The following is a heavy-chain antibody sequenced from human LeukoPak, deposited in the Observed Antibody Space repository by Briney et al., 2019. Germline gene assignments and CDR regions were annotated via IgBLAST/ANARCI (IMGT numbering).Heavy chain of an antibody. CDR2: IYYSGST. J-gene: IGHJ4*02. D-gene: IGHD5-24*01. CDR3: ARDLGDGYNLRGFDY. V-gene: IGHV4-39*07. CDR1: GGSISSSSYY. Sequence: MASETLSLTCTVSGGSISSSSYYWGWIRQPPGKGLEWIGSIYYSGSTYYNPSLKSRVTISVDTSKNQFSLKLSSVTAADTAVYYCARDLGDGYNLRGFDYWGQGTLVTVSS.